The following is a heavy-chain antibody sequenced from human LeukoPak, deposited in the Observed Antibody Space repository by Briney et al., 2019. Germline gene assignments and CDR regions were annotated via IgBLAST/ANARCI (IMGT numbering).Heavy chain of an antibody. CDR2: INPSSVDT. Sequence: ASVKVSCKASGYTFTDYYMHWVRQAPGQGLEWMGWINPSSVDTNYAQKFQGRVTMTRDTSISTAYMELSRLGSDDTAVYYCARDSRPIVGPPGGYWFDPWGQGTLVTVSS. D-gene: IGHD1-26*01. V-gene: IGHV1-2*02. CDR1: GYTFTDYY. CDR3: ARDSRPIVGPPGGYWFDP. J-gene: IGHJ5*02.